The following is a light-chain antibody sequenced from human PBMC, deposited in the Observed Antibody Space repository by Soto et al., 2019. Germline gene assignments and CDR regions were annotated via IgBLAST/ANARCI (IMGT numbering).Light chain of an antibody. CDR2: SNN. J-gene: IGLJ2*01. CDR3: ATWDYDLNGVV. V-gene: IGLV1-44*01. CDR1: SSNIGSTA. Sequence: QSVLTQPPSASGTPGQCISISCSGGSSNIGSTAVDWYQQFPGTAPKLLIYSNNERPSGVPDRFSGFKSGTSASLAISGLQADDEAEYFCATWDYDLNGVVFGGGTKVTVL.